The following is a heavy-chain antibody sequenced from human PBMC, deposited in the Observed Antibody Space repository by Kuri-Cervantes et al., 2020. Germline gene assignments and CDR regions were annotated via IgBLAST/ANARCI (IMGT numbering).Heavy chain of an antibody. V-gene: IGHV3-9*01. Sequence: SLKISCAASGFTFDDYAMHWVRQAPGKGLEWVSGISWNSGSIGYADSVKGRFTISRDNAKNSLYLQMNSLRAEDTAVYYCYSSSWDDYWGQGTLVTVSS. D-gene: IGHD6-13*01. CDR3: YSSSWDDY. CDR1: GFTFDDYA. CDR2: ISWNSGSI. J-gene: IGHJ4*02.